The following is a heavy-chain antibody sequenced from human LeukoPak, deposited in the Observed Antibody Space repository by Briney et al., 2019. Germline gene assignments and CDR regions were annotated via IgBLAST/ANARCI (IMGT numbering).Heavy chain of an antibody. Sequence: ASVKVSCKASGYTFTSYTIHWVRQAPGQSLEWMGWISVGKGDSKCSQEFQGRVTLTRDTSATTAYLEVSSLRPEDTAVYYCARELYSSGWYMYYFDYWGQGTLVTVSS. CDR1: GYTFTSYT. J-gene: IGHJ4*02. CDR3: ARELYSSGWYMYYFDY. D-gene: IGHD6-19*01. CDR2: ISVGKGDS. V-gene: IGHV1-3*03.